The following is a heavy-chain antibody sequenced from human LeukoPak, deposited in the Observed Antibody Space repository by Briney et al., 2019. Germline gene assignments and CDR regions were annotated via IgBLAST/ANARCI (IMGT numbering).Heavy chain of an antibody. Sequence: SQTLSLTCTVSGGSISSGGYYWSWIRQHPGKGLEWIGYIYYSGSTYYNPSLKSRVTISVDTSKNQSSLKLSSVTAADTAVYYCGAVTTIAAFQHWGQGTLVTVSS. CDR1: GGSISSGGYY. CDR2: IYYSGST. J-gene: IGHJ1*01. CDR3: GAVTTIAAFQH. D-gene: IGHD4-17*01. V-gene: IGHV4-31*03.